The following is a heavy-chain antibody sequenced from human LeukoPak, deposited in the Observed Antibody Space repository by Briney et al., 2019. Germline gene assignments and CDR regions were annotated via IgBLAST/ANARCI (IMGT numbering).Heavy chain of an antibody. CDR2: IYYSGST. J-gene: IGHJ3*02. CDR3: ARGYCGGDCYSIGAFDI. Sequence: SETLSLTCTVSGGSISSSSYYWGWIRQPPGKGLEWIGGIYYSGSTYYNPSLKSRVTISVNTSKNQFSLKLSSVTAADTAVYYCARGYCGGDCYSIGAFDIWGQGTMVTVSS. CDR1: GGSISSSSYY. V-gene: IGHV4-39*01. D-gene: IGHD2-21*02.